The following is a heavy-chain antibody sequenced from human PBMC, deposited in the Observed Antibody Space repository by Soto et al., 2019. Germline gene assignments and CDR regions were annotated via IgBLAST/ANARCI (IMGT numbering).Heavy chain of an antibody. CDR2: ISAYNGNT. D-gene: IGHD4-17*01. CDR1: GYTFTSYG. Sequence: ASVKVSCKASGYTFTSYGISWVRQAPGQGLEWMGWISAYNGNTNYAQKLQGRVTMTTDTSTSTAYMELRSLRSDDTAVYYCARDRGMTTVTLRGCYMDVWGKGTTVTVSS. V-gene: IGHV1-18*01. J-gene: IGHJ6*03. CDR3: ARDRGMTTVTLRGCYMDV.